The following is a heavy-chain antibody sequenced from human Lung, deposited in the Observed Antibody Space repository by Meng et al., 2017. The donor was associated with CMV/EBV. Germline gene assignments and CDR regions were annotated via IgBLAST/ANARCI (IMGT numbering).Heavy chain of an antibody. D-gene: IGHD3-16*01. J-gene: IGHJ6*02. V-gene: IGHV4-61*01. CDR1: GGSVSSGSYY. Sequence: GSLRLXXTVSGGSVSSGSYYWSWIRQPPGKGLEWIGYIYYSGSTNYNPSLKSRVTISVDTSKNQFSLKLSSVTAADTAVYYCARDYGWGAVTRYYYYGMDVWGQGTTVTVSS. CDR3: ARDYGWGAVTRYYYYGMDV. CDR2: IYYSGST.